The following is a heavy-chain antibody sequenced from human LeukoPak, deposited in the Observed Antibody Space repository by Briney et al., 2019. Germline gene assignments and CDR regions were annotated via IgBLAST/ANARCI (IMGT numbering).Heavy chain of an antibody. D-gene: IGHD6-19*01. J-gene: IGHJ4*02. V-gene: IGHV4-4*02. CDR3: ARGYSSGGPFDY. Sequence: SETLSLTCAVSGGSISSNNWWTWVRQPPGKGLEWVGEIYHSGSTNYNPSLKSRVTISVDKSKNQFSLRLSSVTAADTAVYYCARGYSSGGPFDYWGQGTLVTVSS. CDR2: IYHSGST. CDR1: GGSISSNNW.